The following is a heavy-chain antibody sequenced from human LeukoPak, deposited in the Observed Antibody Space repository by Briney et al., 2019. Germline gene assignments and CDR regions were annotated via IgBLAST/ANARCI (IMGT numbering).Heavy chain of an antibody. CDR1: GYTFTSYS. CDR2: ISPYNGNT. D-gene: IGHD3-10*01. CDR3: ATVPMVRGAKYYYYYMDV. Sequence: ASVKVSCKTSGYTFTSYSISWVRQAPGQGLEWMGSISPYNGNTNYAQKLQGRVTMTTDTSTSTAYMDLRSLRSDDTALYYCATVPMVRGAKYYYYYMDVWGKGTTVTVSS. J-gene: IGHJ6*03. V-gene: IGHV1-18*01.